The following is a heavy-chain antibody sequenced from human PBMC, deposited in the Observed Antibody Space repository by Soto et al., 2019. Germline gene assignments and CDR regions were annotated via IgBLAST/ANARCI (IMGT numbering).Heavy chain of an antibody. CDR1: GYSFTSYW. J-gene: IGHJ3*02. V-gene: IGHV5-51*01. CDR3: ARPQDGYSSGWYSIDI. CDR2: IYPGDSDT. D-gene: IGHD6-19*01. Sequence: RGDSLKISCKGSGYSFTSYWIVWVRQMPGKGLEWMGIIYPGDSDTRYSPSFQGQVTISADKSISTAYLQWSSLKASDTAMYYCARPQDGYSSGWYSIDIWGQGTMVTVSS.